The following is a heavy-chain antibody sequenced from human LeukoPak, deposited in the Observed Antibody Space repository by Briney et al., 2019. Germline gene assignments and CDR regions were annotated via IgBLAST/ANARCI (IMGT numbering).Heavy chain of an antibody. CDR1: GFTFSSYS. J-gene: IGHJ4*02. D-gene: IGHD4-17*01. V-gene: IGHV3-21*01. Sequence: GGPLRLSCAASGFTFSSYSMNWVRQAPGKGLEWVSSISSSSSYIYYADSVKGRFTISRDNAKNSLYLQMNSLRAEDTAVYYCARGAHYEGGYFDYWGQGTLVTVSS. CDR2: ISSSSSYI. CDR3: ARGAHYEGGYFDY.